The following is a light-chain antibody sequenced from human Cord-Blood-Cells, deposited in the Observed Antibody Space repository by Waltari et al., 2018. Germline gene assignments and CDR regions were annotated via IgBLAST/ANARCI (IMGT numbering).Light chain of an antibody. Sequence: IQLTPSPSPLSASLGYRVTITCRGSESISSYLNWYQQKPGKAPKLLFYAASSFQSGVPSRFSGSGSGTDFTLTISSLQPEDFATYYCQQSYSTPFTFGPGTKVDIK. CDR1: ESISSY. J-gene: IGKJ3*01. CDR3: QQSYSTPFT. V-gene: IGKV1-39*01. CDR2: AAS.